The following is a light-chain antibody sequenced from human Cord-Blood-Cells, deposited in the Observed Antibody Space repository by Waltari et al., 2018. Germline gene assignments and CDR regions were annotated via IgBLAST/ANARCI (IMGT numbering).Light chain of an antibody. J-gene: IGKJ1*01. Sequence: DLQMTQSPSTLSASVDDSVTITCRASQSISSWLAWYQQKPGKAPKLLIYKASSLESGVPSRFSGSGSGTEFTLTISSLQPDDFATYYCQQYNSYSWTFGQGTKVEIK. CDR2: KAS. CDR1: QSISSW. V-gene: IGKV1-5*03. CDR3: QQYNSYSWT.